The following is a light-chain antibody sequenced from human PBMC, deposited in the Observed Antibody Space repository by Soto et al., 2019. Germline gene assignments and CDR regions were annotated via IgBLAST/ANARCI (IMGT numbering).Light chain of an antibody. CDR2: GNS. J-gene: IGLJ3*02. Sequence: QSVLTQPPSVSGAPGQRVTISCTGSSASLGAGYDGHWYQQLPGAAPQLLIYGNSNRPSGVPDRFSASKSGTSASLAITALQAEDEADYYCQSYDSSLNSVVFGGGTKLTVL. V-gene: IGLV1-40*01. CDR1: SASLGAGYD. CDR3: QSYDSSLNSVV.